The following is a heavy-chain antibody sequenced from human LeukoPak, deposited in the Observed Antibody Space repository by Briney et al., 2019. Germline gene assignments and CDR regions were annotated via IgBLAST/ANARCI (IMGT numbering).Heavy chain of an antibody. CDR1: GFTFEDYG. D-gene: IGHD3-22*01. CDR3: TRSGYRHPYHFDS. V-gene: IGHV3-53*01. Sequence: GGSLRLSCAASGFTFEDYGMSWVRQAPGKGLEWVSVLYTGGGTDHADSVKGRFTISRDNSKNTLSLQMNSLRAEDTAIYYCTRSGYRHPYHFDSWGQGTLVTVSS. CDR2: LYTGGGT. J-gene: IGHJ4*02.